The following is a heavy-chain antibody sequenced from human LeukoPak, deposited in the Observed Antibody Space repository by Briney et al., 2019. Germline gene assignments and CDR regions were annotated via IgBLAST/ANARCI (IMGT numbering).Heavy chain of an antibody. V-gene: IGHV1-18*01. J-gene: IGHJ4*02. CDR3: ARDSPDGSGTYYNDSPDY. D-gene: IGHD3-10*01. Sequence: ASVKVSCKASGHTFSSYGISWVRQAPGQGLEWMGWISAYNGNTNYRQKLQGRVTMTTDTSTSTACKDLRSLRSDDTAIYYCARDSPDGSGTYYNDSPDYWGQGTLVTVSS. CDR1: GHTFSSYG. CDR2: ISAYNGNT.